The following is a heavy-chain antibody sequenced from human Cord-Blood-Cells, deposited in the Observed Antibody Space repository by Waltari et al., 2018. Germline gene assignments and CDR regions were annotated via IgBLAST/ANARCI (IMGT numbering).Heavy chain of an antibody. Sequence: QVQLQESGPGLVKPSGTLSLTCAVSGGSISSSNWWSWVRQPPGKGLEWIGEIYHSGSTNYNPSLKSRVTISVDKSKNQFSLKLSSVTAADTAVYYCARDSGEYSSSSWRLFDPWGQGTLVTVSS. V-gene: IGHV4-4*02. J-gene: IGHJ5*02. CDR2: IYHSGST. D-gene: IGHD6-6*01. CDR1: GGSISSSNW. CDR3: ARDSGEYSSSSWRLFDP.